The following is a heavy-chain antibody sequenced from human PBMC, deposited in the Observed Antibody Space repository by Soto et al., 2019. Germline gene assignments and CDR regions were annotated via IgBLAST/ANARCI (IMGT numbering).Heavy chain of an antibody. V-gene: IGHV3-23*01. CDR2: IGGSGAT. J-gene: IGHJ5*02. D-gene: IGHD1-7*01. CDR3: ARDQEYFGNFMDWFDP. CDR1: QFTFSSYV. Sequence: PGGTLRLSCVASQFTFSSYVMTWVRQAPGKGLEWVSTIGGSGATYYADSVKGRFTISRDNSKDTLYLQMNSLRAEDTAIYYCARDQEYFGNFMDWFDPCGQGTLVTFPS.